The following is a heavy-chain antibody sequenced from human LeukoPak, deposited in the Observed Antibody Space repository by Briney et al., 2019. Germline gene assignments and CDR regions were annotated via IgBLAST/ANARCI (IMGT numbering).Heavy chain of an antibody. CDR3: ARVSSSWYQDWYFDL. CDR2: IYYSGST. J-gene: IGHJ2*01. CDR1: GGSISSSNYY. D-gene: IGHD6-13*01. Sequence: SETLSLTCTVSGGSISSSNYYWGWIRQPPGKGLEWIGNIYYSGSTYNNPSLKGRVTISVDTSKNQFSLKLSSVTAADTAVYYCARVSSSWYQDWYFDLWGRGTLVTVSS. V-gene: IGHV4-39*07.